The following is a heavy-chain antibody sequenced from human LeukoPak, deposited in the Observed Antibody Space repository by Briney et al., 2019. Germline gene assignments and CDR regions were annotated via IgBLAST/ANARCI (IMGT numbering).Heavy chain of an antibody. J-gene: IGHJ4*02. V-gene: IGHV2-70*04. D-gene: IGHD4-17*01. CDR2: IDWDDDK. CDR3: ARIQGNGDYDY. Sequence: SGPALVKPPQTLTLTCTFSGFSLSTSGMRVSWIRQPPGKALEWLARIDWDDDKFYSTSLKTRLTISKDTSKNQVVLTMTNMDPVDTAMYYCARIQGNGDYDYWGQGTLVTVSS. CDR1: GFSLSTSGMR.